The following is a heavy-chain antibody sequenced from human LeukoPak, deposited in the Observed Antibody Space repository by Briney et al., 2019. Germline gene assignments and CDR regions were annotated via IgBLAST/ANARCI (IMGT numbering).Heavy chain of an antibody. CDR1: GGTFSSYA. CDR3: ATHFSNHAHSDY. CDR2: IIPIFGTA. J-gene: IGHJ4*02. V-gene: IGHV1-69*05. D-gene: IGHD2-8*01. Sequence: GASVKVSCKASGGTFSSYAISWVRQAPGQGLEWMGGIIPIFGTANYAQKFQGRVTITTDESTSTAYMELSSLRSEDTAVYYCATHFSNHAHSDYWGQGTLVPV.